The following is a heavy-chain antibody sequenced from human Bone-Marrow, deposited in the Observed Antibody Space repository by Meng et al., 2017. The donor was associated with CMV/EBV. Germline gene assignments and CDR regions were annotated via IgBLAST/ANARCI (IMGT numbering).Heavy chain of an antibody. D-gene: IGHD3-3*01. CDR1: GFTFSSYE. Sequence: GESLKISCAASGFTFSSYEMNWVRQAPGKGLEWVSYISSSGSTIYYADSVKGRFTISRDNAKNSLYLQMNSLRAEDTAVYYCAKDGGDYDFWSGGGDYGMDVWGQGTTVTVSS. CDR2: ISSSGSTI. V-gene: IGHV3-48*03. J-gene: IGHJ6*02. CDR3: AKDGGDYDFWSGGGDYGMDV.